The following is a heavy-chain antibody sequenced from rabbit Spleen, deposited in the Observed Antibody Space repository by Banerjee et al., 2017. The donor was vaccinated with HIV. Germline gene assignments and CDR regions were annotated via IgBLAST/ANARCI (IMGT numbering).Heavy chain of an antibody. D-gene: IGHD7-1*01. CDR1: GFSFGSGYY. V-gene: IGHV1S43*01. Sequence: QEQLEESGGGLVKPGASATLTCKASGFSFGSGYYMCWVRQAPGKGLEWIGCIDTGSGSAYYASWVIGRFTITSNTNQNTVTLQMTSLTVADTATYFCARFYAGYGDFGYAAMWGPGTLVTVS. CDR2: IDTGSGSA. CDR3: ARFYAGYGDFGYAAM. J-gene: IGHJ4*01.